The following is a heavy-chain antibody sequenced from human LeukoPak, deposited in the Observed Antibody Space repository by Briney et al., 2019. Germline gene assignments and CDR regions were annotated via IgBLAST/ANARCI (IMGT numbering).Heavy chain of an antibody. CDR1: GFTFSSYG. Sequence: GGSLRLSCAGSGFTFSSYGMHWVRQAPGKGLEWVAVISYDGSNKYYADSVKGRFTISRDNSKNTLYLQMNSLRAEDTAVYYCARVLRYCSGGNCYSGGLGYMDVWGKGTTVTISS. CDR3: ARVLRYCSGGNCYSGGLGYMDV. D-gene: IGHD2-15*01. CDR2: ISYDGSNK. V-gene: IGHV3-30*03. J-gene: IGHJ6*03.